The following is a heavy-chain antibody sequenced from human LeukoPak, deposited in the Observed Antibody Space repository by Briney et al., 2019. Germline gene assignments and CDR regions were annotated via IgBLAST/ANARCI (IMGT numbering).Heavy chain of an antibody. Sequence: GGSLRLSCAASGFTFHNYAIHWVRHAPGKGLEWVSLTSGDGITTYFADSVKGRFTISRDNSKSSLFLQMNSLRTEDTALYYCARDHVYGGADYWGQGTLVTVSS. CDR1: GFTFHNYA. J-gene: IGHJ4*02. D-gene: IGHD5/OR15-5a*01. CDR3: ARDHVYGGADY. CDR2: TSGDGITT. V-gene: IGHV3-43*02.